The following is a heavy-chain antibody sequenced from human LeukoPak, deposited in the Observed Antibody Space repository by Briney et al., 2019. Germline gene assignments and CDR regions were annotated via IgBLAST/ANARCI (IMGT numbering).Heavy chain of an antibody. Sequence: SGTLSLTCGVSGGSITSTNWWSWVRQPPGQGLEWIGEVSLSGLTNYNPPLSSRIIMALDTSKNHLSLHLTSVTAADTAVYYCSRENGAFSPFGYWGQGYLVTVLS. CDR3: SRENGAFSPFGY. CDR2: VSLSGLT. D-gene: IGHD2-8*01. V-gene: IGHV4-4*02. J-gene: IGHJ4*02. CDR1: GGSITSTNW.